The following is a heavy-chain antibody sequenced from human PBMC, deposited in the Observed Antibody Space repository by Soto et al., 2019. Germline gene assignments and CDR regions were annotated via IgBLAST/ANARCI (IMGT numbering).Heavy chain of an antibody. CDR2: ISAYNGNT. V-gene: IGHV1-18*01. D-gene: IGHD3-3*01. CDR3: ARVRYYDFWSGYTAFDY. Sequence: ASVKVSCKASGYTYTSYGISWVRQAPGQRLEWMGWISAYNGNTNYAQKFQGRVTTTTDTSTSTAYMELSSLRSEDTAVYYCARVRYYDFWSGYTAFDYWGQGTLVTVSS. J-gene: IGHJ4*02. CDR1: GYTYTSYG.